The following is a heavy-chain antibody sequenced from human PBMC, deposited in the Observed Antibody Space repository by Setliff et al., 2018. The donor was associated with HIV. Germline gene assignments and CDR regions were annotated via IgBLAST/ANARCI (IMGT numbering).Heavy chain of an antibody. V-gene: IGHV3-48*03. Sequence: GGSLRLSCAASGFNFRNYEMNWVRQAPGKGLEWISTISGSGGSTYYADSVKGRFTISRDATRNSLYLQMNSLRAEDTAVYFCARGDSFVYSYVYPDYCGQGTLVTVSS. CDR2: ISGSGGST. CDR1: GFNFRNYE. D-gene: IGHD3-22*01. CDR3: ARGDSFVYSYVYPDY. J-gene: IGHJ4*02.